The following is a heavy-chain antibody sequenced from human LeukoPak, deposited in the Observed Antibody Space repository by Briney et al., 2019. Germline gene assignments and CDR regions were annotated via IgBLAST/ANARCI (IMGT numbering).Heavy chain of an antibody. CDR3: ASSTMVRGVFDY. V-gene: IGHV3-21*01. D-gene: IGHD3-10*01. CDR2: ISSSSYI. Sequence: GGSLRLSCAASGFTFSSYSMNWVRQAPGKGLEWVSSISSSSYIYYADSVKGRFTISRDNAKNSLYLQMNSLRAEDTAVYYCASSTMVRGVFDYWGQGTLVTVSS. J-gene: IGHJ4*02. CDR1: GFTFSSYS.